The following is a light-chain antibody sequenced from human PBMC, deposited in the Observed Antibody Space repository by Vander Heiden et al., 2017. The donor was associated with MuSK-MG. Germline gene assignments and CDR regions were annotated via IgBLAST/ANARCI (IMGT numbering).Light chain of an antibody. CDR2: AAS. V-gene: IGKV1-39*01. J-gene: IGKJ2*01. Sequence: DIQMTQSPSSLSASVGDRVTITCRASQSISSYLNWYQQKPGKAPKLLIYAASSLQSGVPSRFSGSGYGKDFTLTISSRQPEDFASYYCQQTDSNPQSTFGQGTKLDIK. CDR3: QQTDSNPQST. CDR1: QSISSY.